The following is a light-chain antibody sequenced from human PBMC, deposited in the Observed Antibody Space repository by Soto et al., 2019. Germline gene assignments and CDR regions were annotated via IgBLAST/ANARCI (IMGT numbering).Light chain of an antibody. CDR1: QSTGSY. CDR2: DAS. CDR3: QQRSSWPPS. Sequence: EIVLTQSPGSLSLSPGERATLSCRASQSTGSYLAWYQHKPGQAPRLLIYDASNRATGIPARFSGSGSGTDFTLTISSLGPGDSAVYYCQQRSSWPPSFGQGTRLEIK. J-gene: IGKJ5*01. V-gene: IGKV3-11*01.